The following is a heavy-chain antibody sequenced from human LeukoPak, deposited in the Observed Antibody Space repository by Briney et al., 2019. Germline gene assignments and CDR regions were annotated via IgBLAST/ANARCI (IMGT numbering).Heavy chain of an antibody. CDR3: ARAPSSYESGNGYPNLGWLDP. V-gene: IGHV4-38-2*02. D-gene: IGHD5-24*01. Sequence: SETLSLTCKVSGYPIGLDYYWVWIRQAPGRGLQWIGGFHRGRIQYNSTLKSRVTISIDSSKNQFSLRMWPVTAADTAFYFCARAPSSYESGNGYPNLGWLDPWGQGALVTVSS. CDR1: GYPIGLDYY. CDR2: FHRGRI. J-gene: IGHJ5*02.